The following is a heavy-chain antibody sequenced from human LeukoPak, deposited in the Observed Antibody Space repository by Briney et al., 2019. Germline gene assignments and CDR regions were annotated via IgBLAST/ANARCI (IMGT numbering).Heavy chain of an antibody. CDR2: INPNSGGT. CDR1: GYTFTGYY. J-gene: IGHJ4*02. D-gene: IGHD2-15*01. V-gene: IGHV1-2*02. CDR3: ARGYCSGGDCYESDY. Sequence: GASVKVSCKASGYTFTGYYMHWVRQAPGQGLEWMGWINPNSGGTNSAQKFQGRVTMTRDTSISTAYMELSRLRSDDTAVYYCARGYCSGGDCYESDYWGQGTLVTVSS.